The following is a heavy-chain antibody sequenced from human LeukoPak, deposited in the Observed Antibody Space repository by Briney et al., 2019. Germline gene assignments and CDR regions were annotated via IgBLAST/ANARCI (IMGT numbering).Heavy chain of an antibody. CDR3: AILPGYSSGWYEVNY. CDR1: GFTFSSYA. J-gene: IGHJ4*02. V-gene: IGHV3-23*01. CDR2: ISGSGGST. Sequence: GGSLRLSCAASGFTFSSYAMSWVRQAPGKGLEWVSGISGSGGSTYYADSVKGRFTISGDNSRNTLYPQMDSPRAEDTAVYYCAILPGYSSGWYEVNYWGQGTLVTVSS. D-gene: IGHD6-13*01.